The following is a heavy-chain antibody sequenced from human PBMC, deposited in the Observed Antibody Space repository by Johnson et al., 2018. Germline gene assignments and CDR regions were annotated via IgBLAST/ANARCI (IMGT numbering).Heavy chain of an antibody. CDR1: GGSISSYY. Sequence: QVQLQESGPGLVKPSETLSLTCTVSGGSISSYYWSWIRQPPGKGLEWIGYIYYSGSTNYNPSLKSRVTISVDTSKNQFSRKLSSVTAAGTAVYYCARGSRIAAAGTYYYYYYMDVWGKGTTVTVSS. J-gene: IGHJ6*03. CDR3: ARGSRIAAAGTYYYYYYMDV. CDR2: IYYSGST. D-gene: IGHD6-13*01. V-gene: IGHV4-59*01.